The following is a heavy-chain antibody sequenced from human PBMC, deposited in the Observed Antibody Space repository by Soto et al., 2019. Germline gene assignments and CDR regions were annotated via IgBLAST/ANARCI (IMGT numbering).Heavy chain of an antibody. CDR3: ARDGLRYFDWLPRESLYGMDV. D-gene: IGHD3-9*01. CDR2: ISSSSSYI. V-gene: IGHV3-21*01. J-gene: IGHJ6*02. Sequence: NSGGSLRLSCAASGFTFSSYSMNWVRQAPGKGLEWVSSISSSSSYIYYADSVKGRFTISRDNAKNSLYLQMNSLRAEDTAVYYCARDGLRYFDWLPRESLYGMDVWGQGTTVTVSS. CDR1: GFTFSSYS.